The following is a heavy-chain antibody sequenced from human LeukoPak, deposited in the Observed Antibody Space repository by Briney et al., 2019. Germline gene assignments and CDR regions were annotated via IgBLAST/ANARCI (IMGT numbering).Heavy chain of an antibody. J-gene: IGHJ4*02. Sequence: GGSLRLSCAASGFTFSSYSMNWLRQAPGKGLEWVSSISSSSSYIYYADSVKGRFTISRDNAKNSLYLQMNSLRAEDTAVYYCARGASSSSWHLFDYWGQGTLVTVSS. CDR1: GFTFSSYS. V-gene: IGHV3-21*01. D-gene: IGHD6-13*01. CDR3: ARGASSSSWHLFDY. CDR2: ISSSSSYI.